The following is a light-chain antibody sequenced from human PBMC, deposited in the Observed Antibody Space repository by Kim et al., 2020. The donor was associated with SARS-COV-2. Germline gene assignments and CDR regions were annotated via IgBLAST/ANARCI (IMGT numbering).Light chain of an antibody. CDR3: LLYFGGIKPLWV. CDR1: TGAVHSGYD. Sequence: TVTLTCGSSTGAVHSGYDPNWFQQRPGQAPRALIYSTDNKYSWTPARFSGSLLGGKAALTLSGVQPEDEAEYYCLLYFGGIKPLWVFGGGTKLTVL. CDR2: STD. J-gene: IGLJ3*02. V-gene: IGLV7-43*01.